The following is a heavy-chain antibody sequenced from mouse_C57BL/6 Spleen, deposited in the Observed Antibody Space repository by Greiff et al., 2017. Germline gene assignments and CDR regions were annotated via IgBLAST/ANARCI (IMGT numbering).Heavy chain of an antibody. J-gene: IGHJ4*01. CDR3: ARITTVANYYAMDY. V-gene: IGHV3-6*01. CDR2: ISYDGSN. D-gene: IGHD1-1*01. CDR1: GYSITSGYY. Sequence: EVKLQESGPGLVKPSQSLSLTCSVTGYSITSGYYWNWIRQFPGNKLEWMGYISYDGSNNYNPSLKNRISITRDTSKNQFFLKLNSVTTEDTATYYCARITTVANYYAMDYWGQGTSVTVSS.